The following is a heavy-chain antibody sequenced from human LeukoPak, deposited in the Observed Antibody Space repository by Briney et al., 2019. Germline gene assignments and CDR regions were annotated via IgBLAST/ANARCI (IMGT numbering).Heavy chain of an antibody. D-gene: IGHD6-13*01. Sequence: PGGSLRLSCAASGFTLSNAWMSWVRQAPGKGLEWVSAISGSGGSTYYADSVKGRFTISRDNSKNTLYLQMNSLRAEDTAVYYCAKPDSSWDDYWGQGTLVTVSS. CDR3: AKPDSSWDDY. CDR1: GFTLSNAW. V-gene: IGHV3-23*01. J-gene: IGHJ4*02. CDR2: ISGSGGST.